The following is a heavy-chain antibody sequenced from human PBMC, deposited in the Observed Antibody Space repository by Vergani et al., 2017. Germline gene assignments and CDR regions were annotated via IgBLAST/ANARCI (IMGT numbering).Heavy chain of an antibody. V-gene: IGHV3-30*18. Sequence: QVHLVESGGGVVQPGRSLRPSCVVSGFTSSYYGMNWVRKAPDKGLEWGAVISYDGTQKYYADSVKGRFTSSRDNSQSTLYLQMNSLRTEDTAVYYCAKQGFISATCYTNFWGQGTLVTVSS. CDR2: ISYDGTQK. J-gene: IGHJ4*02. CDR1: GFTSSYYG. CDR3: AKQGFISATCYTNF. D-gene: IGHD2-2*02.